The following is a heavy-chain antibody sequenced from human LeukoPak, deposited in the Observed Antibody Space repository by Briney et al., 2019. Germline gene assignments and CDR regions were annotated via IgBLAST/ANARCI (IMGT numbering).Heavy chain of an antibody. V-gene: IGHV1-24*01. CDR1: GYTFTSYG. D-gene: IGHD3-9*01. Sequence: ASVKVSCKASGYTFTSYGISWVRQAPGQGLEWMGGFDPEDGETIYAQKFQGRVTMTEDTSTDTAYMELSSLRSEDTAVYYCAIDLLRYVDWSPPLGYWGQGTLVTVSS. CDR2: FDPEDGET. J-gene: IGHJ4*02. CDR3: AIDLLRYVDWSPPLGY.